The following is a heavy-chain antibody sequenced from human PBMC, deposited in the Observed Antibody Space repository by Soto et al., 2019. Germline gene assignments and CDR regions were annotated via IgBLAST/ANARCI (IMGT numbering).Heavy chain of an antibody. CDR1: GGSISSYY. V-gene: IGHV4-59*01. Sequence: PSETLSLTCTVSGGSISSYYWSWIRQPPGKGLEWIGYIYYSGSTNYNPSLKSRVTISVDTSKNQFSLKLSSVTAADTAVYYCARGYCTNGVCYNYYMDVWGKGTTVTVSS. D-gene: IGHD2-8*01. CDR2: IYYSGST. J-gene: IGHJ6*03. CDR3: ARGYCTNGVCYNYYMDV.